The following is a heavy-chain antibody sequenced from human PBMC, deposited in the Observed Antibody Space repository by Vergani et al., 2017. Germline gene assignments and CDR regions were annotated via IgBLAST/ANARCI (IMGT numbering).Heavy chain of an antibody. CDR2: INPSGGST. Sequence: QVQLVQSGAEVKKPGASVKVSCKASGYTFTSYYMHWARQAPGQGLEWMGIINPSGGSTSYAQKFQGRVTMTRDTSTSTVYMELSSLGSEDTAVYYCARVVPAATWFDPWGQGTLVTVSS. CDR3: ARVVPAATWFDP. V-gene: IGHV1-46*03. CDR1: GYTFTSYY. J-gene: IGHJ5*02. D-gene: IGHD2-2*01.